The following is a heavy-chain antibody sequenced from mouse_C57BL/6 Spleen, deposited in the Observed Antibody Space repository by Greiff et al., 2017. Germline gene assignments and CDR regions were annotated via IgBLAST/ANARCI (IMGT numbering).Heavy chain of an antibody. CDR3: ARDNTTVVRPDY. D-gene: IGHD1-1*01. Sequence: EVKLVESGGGLVKPGGSLKLSCAASGFTFSSYAMSWVRQTPEKRLEWVATISDGGSYTYYPDNVKGRFTISRDNAKNNLYLQMSHLKSEDTAMYYCARDNTTVVRPDYWGQGTTLTVSS. V-gene: IGHV5-4*01. CDR1: GFTFSSYA. J-gene: IGHJ2*01. CDR2: ISDGGSYT.